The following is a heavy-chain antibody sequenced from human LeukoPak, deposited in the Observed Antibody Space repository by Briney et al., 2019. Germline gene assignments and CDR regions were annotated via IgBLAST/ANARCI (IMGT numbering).Heavy chain of an antibody. CDR3: ARLGDAFDI. CDR1: GGSFSAYY. J-gene: IGHJ3*02. D-gene: IGHD1-26*01. V-gene: IGHV4-34*01. Sequence: KPSETLSLTCAVSGGSFSAYYWSWIRQSPVKGLEWIGQINHSGSTNYNPSLKSRVTISVDTSKKQFSLKLSSVTAADTAVYYCARLGDAFDIWGQGTMVTVSS. CDR2: INHSGST.